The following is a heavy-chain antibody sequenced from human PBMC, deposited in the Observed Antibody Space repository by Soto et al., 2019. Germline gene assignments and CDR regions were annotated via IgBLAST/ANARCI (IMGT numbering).Heavy chain of an antibody. CDR1: GFSLNTRDVG. V-gene: IGHV2-5*02. D-gene: IGHD3-16*01. Sequence: QITLNESGPALVKPTQTLTLTCTFSGFSLNTRDVGVGWIRQPPGKALEWLGVVYWDDDKTYSPSLKSRLTLTKDTPKHQVVLRMTKMHPLDTAPYYCAHCRGGVASFWGQGTLVTVSS. J-gene: IGHJ4*02. CDR3: AHCRGGVASF. CDR2: VYWDDDK.